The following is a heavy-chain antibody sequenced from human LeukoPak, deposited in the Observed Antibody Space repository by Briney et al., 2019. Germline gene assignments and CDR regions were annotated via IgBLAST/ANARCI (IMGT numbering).Heavy chain of an antibody. V-gene: IGHV5-51*01. CDR3: ARLPHYARYYFDY. CDR1: GYSFTSYW. Sequence: GESLKISCKGSGYSFTSYWIGWVRQMPGKGLEWMGITYPGDSDTRYGPSFQGQVTISADKSISTAYLQWSSLKASDTAMYYCARLPHYARYYFDYWGQGTLVTVSS. J-gene: IGHJ4*02. CDR2: TYPGDSDT. D-gene: IGHD4-17*01.